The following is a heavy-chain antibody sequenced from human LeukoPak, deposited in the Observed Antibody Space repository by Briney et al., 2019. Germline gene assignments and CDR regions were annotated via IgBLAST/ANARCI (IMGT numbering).Heavy chain of an antibody. Sequence: QSGGSLRLSCAASGFTFSSYEMNWVRQAPGKGLEWVSYISSSGSTIYYADSVKGRFTISRDNAKNSLYLQMNSLRAEDTAVYYCARGEDSRGYNWNGGFDPWGQGTLVTVSS. CDR1: GFTFSSYE. CDR3: ARGEDSRGYNWNGGFDP. V-gene: IGHV3-48*03. D-gene: IGHD1-20*01. CDR2: ISSSGSTI. J-gene: IGHJ5*02.